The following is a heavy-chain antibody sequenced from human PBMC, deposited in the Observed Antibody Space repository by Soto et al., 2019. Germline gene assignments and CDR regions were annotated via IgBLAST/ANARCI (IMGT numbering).Heavy chain of an antibody. V-gene: IGHV4-39*01. CDR1: GGSISSSSYY. CDR2: IYYSGST. CDR3: ARQMLEMATIRINCPLDY. Sequence: SETLSLTCTVSGGSISSSSYYWGWIRQPPGKGLEWIGSIYYSGSTYYNPSLKSRVTISVDTSKNQFSLKLSSVTAADTAVYYSARQMLEMATIRINCPLDYWGQGTLVTVSS. J-gene: IGHJ4*02. D-gene: IGHD5-12*01.